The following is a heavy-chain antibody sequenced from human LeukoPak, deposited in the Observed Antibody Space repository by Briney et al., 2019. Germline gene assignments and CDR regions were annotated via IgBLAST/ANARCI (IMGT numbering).Heavy chain of an antibody. J-gene: IGHJ5*01. Sequence: GGSLRLSCAASGFTFSSHTMNWVRQAPGKGLEWVSCISSNVNKMYYAESVRGRFTVSRDNAGNSLSLQMDSLRAEDAAVYYCTRELLSLHQGLDSWGQGTLVTVSS. V-gene: IGHV3-21*01. CDR1: GFTFSSHT. CDR2: ISSNVNKM. D-gene: IGHD2/OR15-2a*01. CDR3: TRELLSLHQGLDS.